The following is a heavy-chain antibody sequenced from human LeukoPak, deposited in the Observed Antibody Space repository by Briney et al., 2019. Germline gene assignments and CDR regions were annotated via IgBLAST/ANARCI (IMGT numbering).Heavy chain of an antibody. CDR2: INHSGST. CDR3: ARVEGYGSGSYYNF. V-gene: IGHV4-34*01. D-gene: IGHD3-10*01. CDR1: GGSFSGYY. J-gene: IGHJ4*02. Sequence: SETLSLTCAVYGGSFSGYYWSWIRQPPGKGLEWIGEINHSGSTNYNPSLKSRVTISVDTSKNQFSLKLSSVTAADTAVYYCARVEGYGSGSYYNFGGQGTLVTVSS.